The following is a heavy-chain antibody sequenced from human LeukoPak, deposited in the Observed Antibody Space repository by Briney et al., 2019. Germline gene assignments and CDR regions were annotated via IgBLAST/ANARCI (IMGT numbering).Heavy chain of an antibody. J-gene: IGHJ4*02. V-gene: IGHV4-59*01. CDR1: GGSISSYY. D-gene: IGHD7-27*01. CDR2: IYYSGST. Sequence: SETLSLTCTVSGGSISSYYWSWIRQPPGKGLEWIGYIYYSGSTNYNPSLKSRVTISVDTSKNQFSLKLSSVTAADTAVYYCAREAGDLGLFDYWGQGTLVTVSS. CDR3: AREAGDLGLFDY.